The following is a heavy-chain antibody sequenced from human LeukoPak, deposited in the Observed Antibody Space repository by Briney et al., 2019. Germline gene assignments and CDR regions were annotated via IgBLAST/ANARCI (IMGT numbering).Heavy chain of an antibody. J-gene: IGHJ2*01. CDR2: ITGSSTWT. Sequence: GGSLRLSREASGFTFGNFGMTWVRQAPGKGLQWVSGITGSSTWTYYAASVKGRFTVSRDNSQNTLHLQMNSLRADDTAVYYCARELVSSGTGYFDLWGRGTLVTVSS. V-gene: IGHV3-23*01. CDR1: GFTFGNFG. CDR3: ARELVSSGTGYFDL. D-gene: IGHD3-10*01.